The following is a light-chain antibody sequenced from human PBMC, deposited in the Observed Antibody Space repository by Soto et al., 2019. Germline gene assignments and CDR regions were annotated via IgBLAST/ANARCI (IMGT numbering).Light chain of an antibody. CDR1: QSLVHSDGNTH. CDR3: MQGTHLPYT. V-gene: IGKV2-30*02. CDR2: KVS. Sequence: DVVMTQSPLSLPVTLGQPASISCRSTQSLVHSDGNTHLNWFQQRPGQSPRRLICKVSNRDSGVPDRFSGSASGTDFTLKISRVEAEDVGVYFCMQGTHLPYTFGQGTKREIK. J-gene: IGKJ2*01.